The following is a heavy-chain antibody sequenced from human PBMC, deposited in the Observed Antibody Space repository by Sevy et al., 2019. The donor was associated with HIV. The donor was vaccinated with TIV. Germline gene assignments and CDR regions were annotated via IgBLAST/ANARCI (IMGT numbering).Heavy chain of an antibody. CDR1: GFTVSSNY. V-gene: IGHV3-66*01. J-gene: IGHJ4*02. CDR2: FYINGNT. Sequence: LSLTCAASGFTVSSNYMSWVRQAPGKGLEWVSIFYINGNTYYSDSVKGRFIISRDTSQNTVFLHMNSLRAEDTAVYYCVREAFCSSATCYRPYWGQGTLVTISS. CDR3: VREAFCSSATCYRPY. D-gene: IGHD2-2*01.